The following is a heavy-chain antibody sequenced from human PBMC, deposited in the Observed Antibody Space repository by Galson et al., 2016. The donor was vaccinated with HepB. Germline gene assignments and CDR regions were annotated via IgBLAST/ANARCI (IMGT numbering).Heavy chain of an antibody. D-gene: IGHD3-16*01. CDR1: GFSFSNYG. V-gene: IGHV3-21*05. CDR3: ARDARGTGDLTT. Sequence: SLRLSCAASGFSFSNYGMNWVRQAPGKGLEWVAYISGGGENTYYADSVRGRFTISRDNARDSVFLQMTSLRVEDTARYYCARDARGTGDLTTWGQGTLVSVSS. CDR2: ISGGGENT. J-gene: IGHJ1*01.